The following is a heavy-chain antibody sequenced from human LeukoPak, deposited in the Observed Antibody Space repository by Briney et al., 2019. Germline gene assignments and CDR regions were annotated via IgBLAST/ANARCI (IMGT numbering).Heavy chain of an antibody. CDR2: IQTSGST. D-gene: IGHD6-13*01. CDR1: GASISSGSFY. J-gene: IGHJ3*02. V-gene: IGHV4-61*02. Sequence: PSETLSLTCTVSGASISSGSFYWTWIRQPAEKGLQWIGRIQTSGSTNYNPSLKSRVTISVDTSRSQISLKLSSVTAADTAIYYCARSSSYSSSWSAFDIWGQGTMVTVSS. CDR3: ARSSSYSSSWSAFDI.